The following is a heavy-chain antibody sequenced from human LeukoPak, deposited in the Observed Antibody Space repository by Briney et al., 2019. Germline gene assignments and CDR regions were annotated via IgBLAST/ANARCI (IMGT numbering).Heavy chain of an antibody. V-gene: IGHV3-74*01. CDR2: ICPDGTVT. Sequence: GGPLRLSCVAPGFTFSNYCMPWARQAPGKGPMWVSRICPDGTVTNYADSVKARFIISRDNARNTVYLQMNSLRVEDTAVYYCVRDFRSADYWGQGTLVTVSS. CDR1: GFTFSNYC. J-gene: IGHJ4*02. CDR3: VRDFRSADY.